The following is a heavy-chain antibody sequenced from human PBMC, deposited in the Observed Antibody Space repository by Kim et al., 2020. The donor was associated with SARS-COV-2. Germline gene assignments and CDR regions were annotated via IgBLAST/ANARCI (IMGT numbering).Heavy chain of an antibody. CDR3: ARSATYYDFWSDYPKYYFDY. D-gene: IGHD3-3*01. Sequence: SETLSLTCTVSGGSISTSSYYWGWIRQPPGKGLEWIGTIFYSGSTYYNPSLKSPVTISVDTSKNQFSLNVTSVTAADTALYYCARSATYYDFWSDYPKYYFDYWGQGNLVIVSS. CDR2: IFYSGST. V-gene: IGHV4-39*01. CDR1: GGSISTSSYY. J-gene: IGHJ4*02.